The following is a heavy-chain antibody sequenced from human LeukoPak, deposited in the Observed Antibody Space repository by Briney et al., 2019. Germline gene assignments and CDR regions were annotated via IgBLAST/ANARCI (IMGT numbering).Heavy chain of an antibody. V-gene: IGHV3-7*01. CDR1: GFNFRSYW. Sequence: QAGGSLRLSCATSGFNFRSYWMSWVRQAPGKGLEWVANIKQDGSEKNYVHSVKGRFTISRDNAKNSLYLEMNSLRAEDTAVYYCYCAVEDYWGQGTQVTVSS. CDR3: YCAVEDY. J-gene: IGHJ4*02. D-gene: IGHD2-15*01. CDR2: IKQDGSEK.